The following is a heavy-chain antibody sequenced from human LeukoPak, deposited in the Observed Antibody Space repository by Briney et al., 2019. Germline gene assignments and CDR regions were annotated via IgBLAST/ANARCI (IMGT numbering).Heavy chain of an antibody. Sequence: GWSLRLPRAPSGFPLRDYYEGWVRQAPGNGQEWSSYITTIDPTIYYAHSVKGRFTISRDNAKNSLYLQMNSLRAEDTAVYYCARDDILERPSFDIWGQGTMVSVSS. V-gene: IGHV3-11*01. CDR1: GFPLRDYY. J-gene: IGHJ3*02. D-gene: IGHD1-1*01. CDR2: ITTIDPTI. CDR3: ARDDILERPSFDI.